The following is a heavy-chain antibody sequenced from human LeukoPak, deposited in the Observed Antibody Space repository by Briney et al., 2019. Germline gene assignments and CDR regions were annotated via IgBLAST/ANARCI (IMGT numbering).Heavy chain of an antibody. CDR1: GGSISSGGYY. CDR2: IYYSGST. CDR3: ARMTTRPSYYFDY. Sequence: SQTLSLTCTVSGGSISSGGYYRSWIRQHPGKGLEWIGYIYYSGSTYYNPSLKSRVTISADTSKNQFSLKLSSVTAADTAVYYCARMTTRPSYYFDYWGQGTLVTVSS. V-gene: IGHV4-31*03. D-gene: IGHD4-17*01. J-gene: IGHJ4*02.